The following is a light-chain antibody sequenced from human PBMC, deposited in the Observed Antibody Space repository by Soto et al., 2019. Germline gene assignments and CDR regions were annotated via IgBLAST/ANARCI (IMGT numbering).Light chain of an antibody. CDR1: QTISSW. J-gene: IGKJ1*01. V-gene: IGKV1-5*03. CDR3: QHYNSYSEA. CDR2: KAS. Sequence: DIQMTQPPSTLSGSVGDRVTITCRASQTISSWLAWYQQKAGKAPKLLIYKASTLKSGVTSRFSGSGSRTEYTLTISSLQHDDFATYCCQHYNSYSEAFGQGTKVEL.